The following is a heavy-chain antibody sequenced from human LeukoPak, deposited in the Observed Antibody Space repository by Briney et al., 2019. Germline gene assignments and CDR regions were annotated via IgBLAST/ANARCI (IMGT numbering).Heavy chain of an antibody. D-gene: IGHD3-22*01. CDR3: ARMADYYERGFDP. CDR2: IIPIFGTA. CDR1: GGTFSSYA. J-gene: IGHJ5*02. V-gene: IGHV1-69*01. Sequence: SVKVSCKASGGTFSSYAISWVRQDPGQGLEWMGGIIPIFGTANYAQKFQGRVTVTADESTSTAYMELSSLRSEDTAVYYCARMADYYERGFDPWGQGTLVTVSS.